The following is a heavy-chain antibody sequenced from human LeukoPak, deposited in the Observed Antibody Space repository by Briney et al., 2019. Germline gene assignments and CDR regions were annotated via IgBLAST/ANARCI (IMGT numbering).Heavy chain of an antibody. CDR1: GGSISSSSYY. Sequence: PSETLSLTCTVSGGSISSSSYYWGWIRQPPGKGLEWIGSIYYSGNTYYNASLKSRVTISVDKSKNQFSLKLSSVTAADTAVYYCARGPGIAVAGTQNWFDPWGQGTLVTVSS. CDR2: IYYSGNT. J-gene: IGHJ5*02. CDR3: ARGPGIAVAGTQNWFDP. D-gene: IGHD6-19*01. V-gene: IGHV4-39*07.